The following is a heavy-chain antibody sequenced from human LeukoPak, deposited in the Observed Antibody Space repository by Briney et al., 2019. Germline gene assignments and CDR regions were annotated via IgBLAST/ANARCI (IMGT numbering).Heavy chain of an antibody. CDR1: EFTFSSYS. Sequence: GGSLRLSCAASEFTFSSYSMNWVRQAPGKGLEWVSYITNSGNSKSYADSVKGRFTISRDNTKNSLYLQMNGLRAEDTAVYYCARGSLELLHHFDYWGQGTLVTVSS. V-gene: IGHV3-48*01. J-gene: IGHJ4*02. CDR3: ARGSLELLHHFDY. D-gene: IGHD1-7*01. CDR2: ITNSGNSK.